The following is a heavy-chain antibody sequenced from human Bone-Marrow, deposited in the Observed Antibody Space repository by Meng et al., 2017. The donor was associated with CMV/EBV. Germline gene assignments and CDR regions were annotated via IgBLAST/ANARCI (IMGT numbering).Heavy chain of an antibody. D-gene: IGHD3-16*01. J-gene: IGHJ4*02. V-gene: IGHV3-23*01. CDR1: GFTFSSYA. CDR2: ISGSGGST. CDR3: AKDGVGVSYDSELDY. Sequence: LSLTCAASGFTFSSYAMSWVRQAPGKGLEWVSAISGSGGSTYYADSVKGRFTISRDNSKLRLYMQMNSLRAEDTAVFYCAKDGVGVSYDSELDYWGQGTMVTVSS.